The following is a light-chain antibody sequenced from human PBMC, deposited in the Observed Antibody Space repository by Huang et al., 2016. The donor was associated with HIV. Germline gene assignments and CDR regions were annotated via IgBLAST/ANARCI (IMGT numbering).Light chain of an antibody. CDR3: QQRSNWPPT. Sequence: ETVLTQSPATLSLSPGERATLSCRASQKIGNYLAWYQQKPGQTPRLLIYDTSNRATGVPARFSGSGSGTDFTLDISSLESEDFAVYYCQQRSNWPPTFGGGTKV. J-gene: IGKJ4*01. CDR2: DTS. CDR1: QKIGNY. V-gene: IGKV3-11*01.